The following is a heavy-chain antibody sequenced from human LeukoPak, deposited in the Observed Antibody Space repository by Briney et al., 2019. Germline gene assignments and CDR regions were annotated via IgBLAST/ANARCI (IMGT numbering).Heavy chain of an antibody. Sequence: PSETLSLTCTVSGGSVSSGSYYWSWIRQPPGKGLEWVGYIYYSGSTNYNPSPKSRVTVSVDTSQNQFSLKLSSVTAADTAVYYCARGVEYSYGYPYFDYWGQGTLVTVSS. J-gene: IGHJ4*02. V-gene: IGHV4-61*01. D-gene: IGHD5-18*01. CDR1: GGSVSSGSYY. CDR3: ARGVEYSYGYPYFDY. CDR2: IYYSGST.